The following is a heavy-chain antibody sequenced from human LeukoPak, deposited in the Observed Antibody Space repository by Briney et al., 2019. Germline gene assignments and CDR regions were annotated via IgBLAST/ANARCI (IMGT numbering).Heavy chain of an antibody. CDR3: AKAAAGTRNAFDI. Sequence: GGSLRLSCAASGFTFSSSWMHWVRQAPGKGLVWVSRINSDGSSTSYADSVKGRFTISRDNAKNTLYLQMNSLRAEDTAVYYCAKAAAGTRNAFDIWGQGTMVTVSS. CDR1: GFTFSSSW. D-gene: IGHD6-13*01. J-gene: IGHJ3*02. V-gene: IGHV3-74*01. CDR2: INSDGSST.